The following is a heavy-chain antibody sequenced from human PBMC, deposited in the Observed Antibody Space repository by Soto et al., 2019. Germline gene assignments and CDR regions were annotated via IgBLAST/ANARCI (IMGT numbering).Heavy chain of an antibody. CDR3: ARRNVYGSGSYSFDY. J-gene: IGHJ4*02. Sequence: ASVKVSCKASGYTFTNYYMHWVRQAPGQGLEWMGIIKPTGGETTYAQKFQGSVTITRDTSANTAYMELSSLRSEDTAVYYCARRNVYGSGSYSFDYWGQGTQVTVSS. D-gene: IGHD3-10*01. CDR2: IKPTGGET. V-gene: IGHV1-46*01. CDR1: GYTFTNYY.